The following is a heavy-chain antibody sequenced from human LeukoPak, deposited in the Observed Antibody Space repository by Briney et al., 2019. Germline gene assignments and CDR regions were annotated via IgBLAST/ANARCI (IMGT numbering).Heavy chain of an antibody. J-gene: IGHJ4*02. CDR1: GYSINSGYY. V-gene: IGHV4-38-2*02. Sequence: SETLSLTCTVSGYSINSGYYWSWVRQPPGKVLEWIGSIYYTGTTYYNPSLKSRVTVSVDTSKNQFSLELRSVTAADTAVYYCARPSVHYGSGTHYVHFDYWGQGTLVTVSS. CDR3: ARPSVHYGSGTHYVHFDY. CDR2: IYYTGTT. D-gene: IGHD3-10*01.